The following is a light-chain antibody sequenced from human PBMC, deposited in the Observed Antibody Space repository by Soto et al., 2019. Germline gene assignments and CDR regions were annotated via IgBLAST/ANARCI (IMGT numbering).Light chain of an antibody. CDR3: CSYAGSRTVYV. CDR2: EGS. CDR1: SSDGGSYNL. Sequence: SGLTQPASVSGSAGQSITSACTGTSSDGGSYNLVSWYQHHPGKAPKLMIYEGSKRPSGVSNRFSGSKSGNTASLTVSGLQAEDEADYYCCSYAGSRTVYVFGTGTKV. J-gene: IGLJ1*01. V-gene: IGLV2-23*01.